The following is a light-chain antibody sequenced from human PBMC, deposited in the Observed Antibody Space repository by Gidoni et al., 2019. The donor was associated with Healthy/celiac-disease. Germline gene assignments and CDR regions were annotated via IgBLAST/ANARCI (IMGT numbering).Light chain of an antibody. CDR1: QSVSSN. CDR2: GAS. V-gene: IGKV3-15*01. J-gene: IGKJ2*01. Sequence: EIVMTQSPATLSVSPGERATLSCRASQSVSSNLAWYQQKPGQAPRLLIYGASPRATGIPARFSGSGSGTEFPLPISSLQSEVFAFYSCQQYNNWPLSTFGQGTKLEIK. CDR3: QQYNNWPLST.